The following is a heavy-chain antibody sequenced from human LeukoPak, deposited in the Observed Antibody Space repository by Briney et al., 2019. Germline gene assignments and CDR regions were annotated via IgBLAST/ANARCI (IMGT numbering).Heavy chain of an antibody. CDR1: GFTFSSYA. Sequence: GGSLRLSCAATGFTFSSYAMSWVRQAPGKGLEWVSAISGSGGSTYYADSVKGRFTISRDNSKNTLYLQMHSLRAEDTAVYYCAKSAGYNYGATDYWGQGTLVTVSS. CDR2: ISGSGGST. V-gene: IGHV3-23*01. CDR3: AKSAGYNYGATDY. D-gene: IGHD5-18*01. J-gene: IGHJ4*02.